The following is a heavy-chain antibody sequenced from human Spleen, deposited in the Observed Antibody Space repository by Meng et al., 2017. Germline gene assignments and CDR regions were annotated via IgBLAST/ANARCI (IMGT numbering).Heavy chain of an antibody. Sequence: QLQLQESGSGLVKPSQTLSLTCAISGGSISSNNWWSWVRQAPGKGLEWIGEIYQTGSANYNPSLKSRVTISVDKSKTQLSLKVYSVTAADTAVYYCARDNDEHTYAYSYFHHWGRGTLVTVSS. CDR3: ARDNDEHTYAYSYFHH. D-gene: IGHD3-16*01. V-gene: IGHV4-4*02. J-gene: IGHJ1*01. CDR1: GGSISSNNW. CDR2: IYQTGSA.